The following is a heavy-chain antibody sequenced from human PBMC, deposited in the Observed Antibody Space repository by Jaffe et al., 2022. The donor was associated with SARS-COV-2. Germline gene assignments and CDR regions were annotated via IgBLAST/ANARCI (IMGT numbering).Heavy chain of an antibody. CDR3: ARDILTPNHVRDYYYMDV. CDR1: GGSFSSYY. V-gene: IGHV4-34*01. J-gene: IGHJ6*03. Sequence: QVQLQQWGAGLLKPSETLSLTCAVYGGSFSSYYWSWIRQPPGKGLEWIGEINHSGSTNYNPSLKTRVFISVDTSKNQFSLKLSSVTAADTAVYYCARDILTPNHVRDYYYMDVWGKGTTVTVSS. D-gene: IGHD3-9*01. CDR2: INHSGST.